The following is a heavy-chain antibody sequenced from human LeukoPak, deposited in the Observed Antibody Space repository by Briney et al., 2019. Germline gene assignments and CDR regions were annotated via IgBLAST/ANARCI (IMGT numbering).Heavy chain of an antibody. CDR1: GFTFSDFY. CDR2: ISNTGSTM. V-gene: IGHV3-11*01. CDR3: ARDALGSYDY. J-gene: IGHJ4*02. D-gene: IGHD3-10*01. Sequence: GGSLRLSCEASGFTFSDFYMFWIRQAPGKGLEWISYISNTGSTMYYADSVKGRFTISRDNAKNTLYLQMNSLRAEDTAVYYCARDALGSYDYWGQGALVTVPS.